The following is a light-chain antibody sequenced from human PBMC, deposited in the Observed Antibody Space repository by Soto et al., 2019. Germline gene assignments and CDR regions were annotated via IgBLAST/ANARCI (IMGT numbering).Light chain of an antibody. J-gene: IGKJ5*01. V-gene: IGKV1-33*01. CDR1: QDISNY. CDR2: AAS. Sequence: DMEITKSPSSLSACVGERVAMTCQASQDISNYLNWYQQKLGKAPKLLIYAASNLETGPQSRFSGSGSATDFPFTISRLQPEHIATYYCQQYSQLITCGQGTRLEIK. CDR3: QQYSQLIT.